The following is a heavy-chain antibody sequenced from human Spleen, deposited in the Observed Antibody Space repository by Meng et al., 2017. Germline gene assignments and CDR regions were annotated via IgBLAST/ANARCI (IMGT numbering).Heavy chain of an antibody. V-gene: IGHV5-51*01. CDR1: GYSFTTSW. Sequence: GSLRLSCQVSGYSFTTSWIAWVRQMPGKGLEWMGVIYGGDSNTVYSPSFQGQVTISVDKSISTAYLQWNSLKASDSAMYYCARHNSGLQGWGQGTLVTVSS. CDR3: ARHNSGLQG. J-gene: IGHJ4*02. D-gene: IGHD6-19*01. CDR2: IYGGDSNT.